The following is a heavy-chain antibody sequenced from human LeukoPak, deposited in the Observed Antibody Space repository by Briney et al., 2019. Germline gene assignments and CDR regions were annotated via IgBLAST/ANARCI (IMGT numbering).Heavy chain of an antibody. V-gene: IGHV3-7*01. D-gene: IGHD6-13*01. Sequence: GGPLRLSCAASGFTFSGYWMSWVRQAPGKGLEWVANINQDGSEKYYVDSVKGRFTISRDNAKNSLFLQMGSLRVEDTAVYYCARESTAGYNSSWYGFRNWGQGTLVSVSS. CDR2: INQDGSEK. CDR1: GFTFSGYW. CDR3: ARESTAGYNSSWYGFRN. J-gene: IGHJ1*01.